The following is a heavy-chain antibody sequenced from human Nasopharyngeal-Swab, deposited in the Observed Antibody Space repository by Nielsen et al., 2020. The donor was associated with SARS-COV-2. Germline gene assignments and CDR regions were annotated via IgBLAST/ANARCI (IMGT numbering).Heavy chain of an antibody. D-gene: IGHD4-17*01. CDR3: ARDAPDYGDYAIDY. CDR2: ISYDGSNK. V-gene: IGHV3-30-3*01. J-gene: IGHJ4*02. Sequence: VRQAPGKGLEWVAVISYDGSNKYYADSVKGQFTISRDNSKNTLYLQMNSLRAEDTAVYYCARDAPDYGDYAIDYWGQGTLVTVSS.